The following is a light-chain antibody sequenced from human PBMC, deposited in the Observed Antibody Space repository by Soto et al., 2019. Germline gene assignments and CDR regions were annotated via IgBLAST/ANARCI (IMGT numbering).Light chain of an antibody. Sequence: DIQMTQSPSSLSASVGDRVTITCRASQSISSYLNWYQQKPGKAPKLLIYAASSLQSGVPSRFSGSVSGTDFTLTISSLQPEDFATLYCQQSYSTPRTFGQGTKVDIK. CDR3: QQSYSTPRT. CDR1: QSISSY. V-gene: IGKV1-39*01. CDR2: AAS. J-gene: IGKJ1*01.